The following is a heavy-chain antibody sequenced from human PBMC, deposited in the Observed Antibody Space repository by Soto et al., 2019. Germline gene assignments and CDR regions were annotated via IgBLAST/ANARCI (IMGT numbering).Heavy chain of an antibody. CDR2: ISPDGSDV. V-gene: IGHV3-74*01. J-gene: IGHJ4*02. CDR1: GVPFTNNW. Sequence: GGSLRLACADSGVPFTNNWMNWVRQTPGKGLMWVSRISPDGSDVGYADSVEGRFTVSRDNAKNTLYLQMHSLRAEDTAMYYCACWGHIVPVAPSDFDRWGQGTLVTVSS. CDR3: ACWGHIVPVAPSDFDR. D-gene: IGHD2-21*01.